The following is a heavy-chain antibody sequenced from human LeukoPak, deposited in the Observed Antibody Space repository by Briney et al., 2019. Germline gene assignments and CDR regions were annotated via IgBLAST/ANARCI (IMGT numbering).Heavy chain of an antibody. Sequence: PLETLSLTCTVSGYSISSGYYWGWIRQPPGKGLEWIGTIYRSGSTYSNPSLRGRVTISVDTSKNQFSLKLSSVTAADMAVYYCARTGAGYYYYYMDVWGKGTTVTVSS. V-gene: IGHV4-38-2*02. CDR3: ARTGAGYYYYYMDV. D-gene: IGHD1-26*01. J-gene: IGHJ6*03. CDR2: IYRSGST. CDR1: GYSISSGYY.